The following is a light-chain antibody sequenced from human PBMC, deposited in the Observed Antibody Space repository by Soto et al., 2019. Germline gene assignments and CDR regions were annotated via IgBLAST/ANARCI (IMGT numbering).Light chain of an antibody. CDR1: SSNIGKNS. CDR3: AAWDAGLNGYV. Sequence: QSVLTQSPSASGPPGQRVTIPCSGSSSNIGKNSVYWYQQFPGTPPKLLIYSNNKRPSGVPDRFSASKSGTSASLAISGLRSEDEADYYCAAWDAGLNGYVFGTGTKVTVL. J-gene: IGLJ1*01. V-gene: IGLV1-47*02. CDR2: SNN.